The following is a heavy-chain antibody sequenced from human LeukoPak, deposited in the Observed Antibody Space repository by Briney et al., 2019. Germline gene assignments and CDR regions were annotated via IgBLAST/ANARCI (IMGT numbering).Heavy chain of an antibody. D-gene: IGHD5-12*01. CDR2: VYPSGST. V-gene: IGHV4-4*07. Sequence: PSETLSLTCTVSGGSIGSYCWSWIRQPAGKGLEWIGRVYPSGSTNYNPSLKSRVTISIDKSKNQFSLKLTSVTAADTAVYYCARDRSGYSEYYFDYWGQGTLVTVSS. CDR3: ARDRSGYSEYYFDY. J-gene: IGHJ4*02. CDR1: GGSIGSYC.